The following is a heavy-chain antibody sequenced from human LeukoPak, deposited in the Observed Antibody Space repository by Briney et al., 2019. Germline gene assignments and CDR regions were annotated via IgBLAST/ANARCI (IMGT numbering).Heavy chain of an antibody. D-gene: IGHD4-17*01. CDR3: ARNRYGDYGDWFDP. V-gene: IGHV1-8*01. J-gene: IGHJ5*02. Sequence: ASVKVSCKASGYTFTNYDINWVRQATGQGLEWMGWMNPNSGNTGYAQKFQGRVTMTRDTSISTAYMELSSLRSEDTAVYYCARNRYGDYGDWFDPWGQGTLVTVPS. CDR2: MNPNSGNT. CDR1: GYTFTNYD.